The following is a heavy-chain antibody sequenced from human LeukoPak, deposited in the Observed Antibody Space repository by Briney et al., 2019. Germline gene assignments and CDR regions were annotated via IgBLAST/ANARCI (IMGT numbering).Heavy chain of an antibody. CDR1: GFTFSSYA. Sequence: PGGCLRLSCAASGFTFSSYAMSWVRQAPGKGLEWVSGISGGGGSTYYADSVKGRFTISRDNSKNTLYLQMNSLRVEDTAVYFCAKLSRLRGAGYFDDWGQGTLITVSS. CDR2: ISGGGGST. V-gene: IGHV3-23*01. D-gene: IGHD3-16*01. J-gene: IGHJ4*02. CDR3: AKLSRLRGAGYFDD.